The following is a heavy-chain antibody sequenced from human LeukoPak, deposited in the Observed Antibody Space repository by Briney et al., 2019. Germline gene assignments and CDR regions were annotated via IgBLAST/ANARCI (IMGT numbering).Heavy chain of an antibody. J-gene: IGHJ3*02. CDR2: IIPIFGTG. CDR1: GGTFHSYV. Sequence: GSSVKVSCKASGGTFHSYVINWVRQAPGQGLEWMGRIIPIFGTGSNAQKFQGRVTITTDESTAYMELSSLTSEDTAVYYCAREDYSSGYYAFEMWGQGTMVTVSS. V-gene: IGHV1-69*05. D-gene: IGHD5-12*01. CDR3: AREDYSSGYYAFEM.